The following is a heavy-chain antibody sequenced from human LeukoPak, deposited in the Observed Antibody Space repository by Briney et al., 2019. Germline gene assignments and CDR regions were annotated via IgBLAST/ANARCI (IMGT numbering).Heavy chain of an antibody. CDR1: GYTFTNYG. J-gene: IGHJ4*02. V-gene: IGHV1-18*01. Sequence: ASVKLSCKASGYTFTNYGISWVRQAPGQGLEWMGWISAYNGNTDYAQNLQGRVTMTTDTLTSTAYMELRSLRSDDTAVYYCARDQSLVAYSSTWFEYWSQGTPVTVSS. CDR2: ISAYNGNT. D-gene: IGHD6-13*01. CDR3: ARDQSLVAYSSTWFEY.